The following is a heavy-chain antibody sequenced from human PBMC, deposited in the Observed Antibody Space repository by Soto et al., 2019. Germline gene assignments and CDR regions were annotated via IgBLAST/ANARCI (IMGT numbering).Heavy chain of an antibody. CDR2: IYHSGST. D-gene: IGHD2-21*02. CDR1: GGSISSSNW. Sequence: SETLSLTCAVSGGSISSSNWWSWVRQPPGKGLEWIGEIYHSGSTNYNPSLKSRVTISVDTSKSQFSLKLSSVTAADTTAYYCARVRGPFWGGDCIPPPPTVSAPWGKGTLVTVSS. CDR3: ARVRGPFWGGDCIPPPPTVSAP. V-gene: IGHV4-4*02. J-gene: IGHJ5*02.